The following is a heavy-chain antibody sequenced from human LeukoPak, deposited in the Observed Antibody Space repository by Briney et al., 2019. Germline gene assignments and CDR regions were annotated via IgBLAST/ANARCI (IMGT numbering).Heavy chain of an antibody. D-gene: IGHD3-22*01. J-gene: IGHJ6*03. Sequence: GGSLRLSCAASGFTFSSYWMSWVRQAPGKGLEWVANIKQDGSEKYYVDSVKGRFTISRDNAKNSLYLQMNSLRAEDTAVYYCAKDSYYYDSSGYYSVNYYYYMDVWGKGTTVTISS. CDR3: AKDSYYYDSSGYYSVNYYYYMDV. CDR1: GFTFSSYW. V-gene: IGHV3-7*04. CDR2: IKQDGSEK.